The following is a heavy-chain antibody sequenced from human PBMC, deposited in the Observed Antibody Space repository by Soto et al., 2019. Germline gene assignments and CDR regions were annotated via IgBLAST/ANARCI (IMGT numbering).Heavy chain of an antibody. CDR3: AKERRRHVAVPGEDVDC. CDR2: ISYDGSTK. D-gene: IGHD6-19*01. Sequence: PGESLRLSCAASGFTFSSYCMYWVRQAPGKGLEWVAVISYDGSTKYYAASVKGRFTISRDNSKKTLYLQMNSLRAEDTALYYCAKERRRHVAVPGEDVDCWGQGS. V-gene: IGHV3-30*18. CDR1: GFTFSSYC. J-gene: IGHJ4*02.